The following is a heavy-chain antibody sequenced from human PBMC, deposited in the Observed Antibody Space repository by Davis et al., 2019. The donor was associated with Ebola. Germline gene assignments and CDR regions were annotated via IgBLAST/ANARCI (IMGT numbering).Heavy chain of an antibody. CDR1: GGSFSGYY. D-gene: IGHD6-6*01. CDR2: INHSGST. J-gene: IGHJ6*02. Sequence: MPGGSLRLSCAVYGGSFSGYYWSWIRQPPGKGLEWIGEINHSGSTNYNPSLKSRVTISVDTSKNQFSLKLSSVTAADTAVYYCARLASIAARVYYYYGMDVWGQGTTVTVSS. CDR3: ARLASIAARVYYYYGMDV. V-gene: IGHV4-34*01.